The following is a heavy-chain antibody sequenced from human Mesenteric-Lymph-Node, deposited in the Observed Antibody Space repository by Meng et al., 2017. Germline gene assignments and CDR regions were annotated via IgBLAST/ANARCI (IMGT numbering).Heavy chain of an antibody. CDR1: GFTFSSYS. D-gene: IGHD3-10*01. CDR3: ARLYYYGSGSYYKHSETYPYYFDY. V-gene: IGHV3-21*01. CDR2: ISSSSSYI. J-gene: IGHJ4*02. Sequence: GGSLRLSCAASGFTFSSYSMNWVRQAPGKGLEWVSSISSSSSYIYYADSVKGRFTISRDNAKNSLYLQMNSLRAEDTAVYYCARLYYYGSGSYYKHSETYPYYFDYWGQGTLVTVSS.